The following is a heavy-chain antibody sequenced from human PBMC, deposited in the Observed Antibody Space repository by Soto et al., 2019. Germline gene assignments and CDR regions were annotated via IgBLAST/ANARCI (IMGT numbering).Heavy chain of an antibody. J-gene: IGHJ4*02. CDR2: MSYDGNKK. D-gene: IGHD5-18*01. CDR1: GFTLSSYG. Sequence: PGGSLRLSCAVSGFTLSSYGIHWVRQAPCKGLEWVAFMSYDGNKKYYADSVKGRFTISRDNSKNTLYLQMDSLRADDTAMYYCAKGLSVIQEWIIDGHWGQGTQVTVSS. CDR3: AKGLSVIQEWIIDGH. V-gene: IGHV3-30*18.